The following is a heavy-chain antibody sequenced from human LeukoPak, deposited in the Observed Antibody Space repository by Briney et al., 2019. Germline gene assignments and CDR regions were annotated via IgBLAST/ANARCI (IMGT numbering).Heavy chain of an antibody. Sequence: SETLSLTCAVYGGSFSGYYWSWIRQPPGKGLEWIGEINHSGSTNYNPSLKSRVTISVDTSKNQFSLKLSSVTAADTAMYYCATAGRYCSGGSCYSRLDYWGQGTLVTVSS. V-gene: IGHV4-34*01. D-gene: IGHD2-15*01. CDR2: INHSGST. CDR1: GGSFSGYY. CDR3: ATAGRYCSGGSCYSRLDY. J-gene: IGHJ4*02.